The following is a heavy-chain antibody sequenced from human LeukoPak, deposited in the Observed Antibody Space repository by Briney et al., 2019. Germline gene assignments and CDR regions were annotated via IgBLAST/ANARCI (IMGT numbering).Heavy chain of an antibody. Sequence: SVKVSCKASGFTFTSSAVQWVRQARGQRLEWIGWIVVGSGNTNYAQKFQERVTFTRDMSTGTAYMELSSLRSEDTAVYYCAADLLPTDPYNWFDPWGQGSLVTVCS. CDR1: GFTFTSSA. J-gene: IGHJ5*02. V-gene: IGHV1-58*01. CDR2: IVVGSGNT. D-gene: IGHD2-2*01. CDR3: AADLLPTDPYNWFDP.